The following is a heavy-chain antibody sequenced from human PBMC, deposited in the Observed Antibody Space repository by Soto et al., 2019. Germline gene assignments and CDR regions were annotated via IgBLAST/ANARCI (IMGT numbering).Heavy chain of an antibody. V-gene: IGHV1-3*01. Sequence: ASVKVSCKASGCTFTSYAMHWVRQAPGQRLEWMGWINAGNGNTKYSQKFQGRVTITRDTSASTAYMELSSLRSEDTAVYYCAGSYYYDSSGYHPWDYWGQGTLVTVSS. J-gene: IGHJ4*02. CDR1: GCTFTSYA. CDR2: INAGNGNT. D-gene: IGHD3-22*01. CDR3: AGSYYYDSSGYHPWDY.